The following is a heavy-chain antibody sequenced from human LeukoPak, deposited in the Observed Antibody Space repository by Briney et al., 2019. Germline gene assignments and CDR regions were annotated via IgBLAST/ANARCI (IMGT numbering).Heavy chain of an antibody. CDR1: GFTFSSYG. J-gene: IGHJ4*02. D-gene: IGHD6-19*01. CDR3: ARGAAVALEL. CDR2: IRYDGSNK. Sequence: PGGSLRLSCAASGFTFSSYGMHWVRQAPGKGLEWVAFIRYDGSNKYYADSVKGRFTISRDNSKNTLYLQMNSLRGGDTAVYYCARGAAVALELWGQGNLVTVSS. V-gene: IGHV3-30*02.